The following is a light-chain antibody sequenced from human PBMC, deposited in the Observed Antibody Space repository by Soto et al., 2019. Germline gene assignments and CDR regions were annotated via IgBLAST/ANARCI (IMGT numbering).Light chain of an antibody. CDR3: QQYNNWPPYT. CDR1: QSVGSN. CDR2: GSS. Sequence: EIVMTQSPATLSVSPGERATLSCRASQSVGSNLAWYQRKPGQAPRLLIYGSSTTATGIPARFSGSGSGTEFTLTISSLQSEDFAVYYCQQYNNWPPYTFGQGTKLEI. V-gene: IGKV3-15*01. J-gene: IGKJ2*01.